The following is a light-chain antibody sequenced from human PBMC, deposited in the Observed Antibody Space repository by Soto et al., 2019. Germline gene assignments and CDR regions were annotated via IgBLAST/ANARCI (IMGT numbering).Light chain of an antibody. V-gene: IGKV1-5*03. Sequence: DIQITQSHTTLSGSVGDRVTITCRSSQTISSWLAWYQQKPGKAPKLLIYKASTLKSGVPSRFSGSGSGTEFTLTISSLQPDDFATYYCQQYYRSSITFGQVTRLEI. J-gene: IGKJ5*01. CDR1: QTISSW. CDR3: QQYYRSSIT. CDR2: KAS.